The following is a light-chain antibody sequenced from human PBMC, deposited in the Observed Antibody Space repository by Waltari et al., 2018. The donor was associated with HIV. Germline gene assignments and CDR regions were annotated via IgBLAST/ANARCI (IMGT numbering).Light chain of an antibody. CDR1: NSNIGSNP. Sequence: QSVLTQPPSASGTPGRRVTIACSGGNSNIGSNPANWYQQLPGTAPKPLIFNRNRRPSGVPGPFSGRKSGIPASLAIRGLQAEDEAGYYWAAWDDGLHVWIFGGGTKLTVL. CDR3: AAWDDGLHVWI. CDR2: NRN. J-gene: IGLJ2*01. V-gene: IGLV1-44*01.